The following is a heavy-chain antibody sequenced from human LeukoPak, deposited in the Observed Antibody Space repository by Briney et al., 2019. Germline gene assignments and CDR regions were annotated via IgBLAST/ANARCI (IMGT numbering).Heavy chain of an antibody. CDR3: AKDRVVMVYAYFDY. CDR1: GFTFSSYA. CDR2: ISGSGGST. J-gene: IGHJ4*02. D-gene: IGHD2-8*01. Sequence: PGGSLRLSCAASGFTFSSYAMSWVRQAPGKGLEWVSAISGSGGSTYYADSVKGRFTISRDNSKNALYLQMNSLRAEDTAVYYCAKDRVVMVYAYFDYWGQGTLVTVSS. V-gene: IGHV3-23*01.